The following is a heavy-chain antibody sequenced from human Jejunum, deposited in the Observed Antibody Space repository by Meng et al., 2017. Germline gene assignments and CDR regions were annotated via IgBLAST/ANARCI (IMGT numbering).Heavy chain of an antibody. CDR3: ARDESRLLRS. Sequence: VQLEESGLGQVKPPQTLAATCTISADSVSSNSAAWNWIRQSAQRVLEWLGRTYIRSKWYSDYAVSVKSRITINTSTSKNQLALQLNTVTPEDTAVYSCARDESRLLRSWGQGTLVTVSS. D-gene: IGHD3-22*01. CDR1: ADSVSSNSAA. CDR2: TYIRSKWYS. J-gene: IGHJ5*02. V-gene: IGHV6-1*02.